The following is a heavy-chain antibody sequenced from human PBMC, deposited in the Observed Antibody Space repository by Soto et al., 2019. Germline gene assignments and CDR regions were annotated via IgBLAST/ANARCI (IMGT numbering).Heavy chain of an antibody. V-gene: IGHV1-46*01. Sequence: ASVKVSCKASGYTFTSYYMHWVRQAPGQGLEWMGIINPSGGSTSYAQKFQGRVTMTRDTSTSTVYMELSSLRSEDTAVYYCAREATLQLWLKYYYYGIDVRAQRTTVTGSS. J-gene: IGHJ6*02. CDR2: INPSGGST. CDR3: AREATLQLWLKYYYYGIDV. CDR1: GYTFTSYY. D-gene: IGHD5-18*01.